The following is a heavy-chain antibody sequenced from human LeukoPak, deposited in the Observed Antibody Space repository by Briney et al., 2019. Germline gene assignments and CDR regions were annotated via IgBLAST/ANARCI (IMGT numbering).Heavy chain of an antibody. CDR1: GFTFDDYG. Sequence: PGGSLRLSCAASGFTFDDYGMSWVRQAPGKGLEWLSGINWNGISTGYADSVKGRFTISRDNAKHPLYLQMNSLRAEDTAFYYCARAQYCSSTSCYRWDYWGQGTLVTVSS. V-gene: IGHV3-20*04. J-gene: IGHJ4*02. D-gene: IGHD2-2*01. CDR2: INWNGIST. CDR3: ARAQYCSSTSCYRWDY.